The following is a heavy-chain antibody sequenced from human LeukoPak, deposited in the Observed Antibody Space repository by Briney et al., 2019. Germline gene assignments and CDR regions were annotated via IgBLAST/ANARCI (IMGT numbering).Heavy chain of an antibody. D-gene: IGHD6-19*01. V-gene: IGHV3-66*01. J-gene: IGHJ4*02. Sequence: PGGSLRLSCAASGFTVSNNYMSWVRQAPGRGLEWVSLIYSGGSTYYADSVKDRFTISRDDSKNTLYLQMNSLRAEDTAVYYCARDEAVAGGGDYWGQGTLVTVSS. CDR3: ARDEAVAGGGDY. CDR2: IYSGGST. CDR1: GFTVSNNY.